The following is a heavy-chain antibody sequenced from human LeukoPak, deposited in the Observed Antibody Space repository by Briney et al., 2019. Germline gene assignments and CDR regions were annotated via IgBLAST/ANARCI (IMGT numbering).Heavy chain of an antibody. V-gene: IGHV4-59*01. CDR1: GGSISSYY. D-gene: IGHD6-13*01. CDR2: IYYTGST. J-gene: IGHJ5*02. Sequence: SQTLSLTCTVSGGSISSYYWSWIRQPPGKGLEWIGYIYYTGSTNYNPSLKSRVTISVDTSKNQFSLKLSSVTAADMAVYYCARDAYSSSEVDWFDPWGQGTLVTVSS. CDR3: ARDAYSSSEVDWFDP.